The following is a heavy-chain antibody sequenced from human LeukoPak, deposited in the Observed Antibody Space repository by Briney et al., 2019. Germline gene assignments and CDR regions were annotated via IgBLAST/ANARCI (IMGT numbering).Heavy chain of an antibody. D-gene: IGHD3-3*01. CDR1: GFTFSRYW. CDR3: ARGGFTIFGVGPGMDV. J-gene: IGHJ6*02. CDR2: INSDGSST. Sequence: QPGGSLRLSCAASGFTFSRYWMHWVRQAPGKGLVCVSRINSDGSSTSYADSVKGRFTISRDNAKNTLYLQMNSLRAEDTAVYYCARGGFTIFGVGPGMDVWGQGTTVTVSS. V-gene: IGHV3-74*01.